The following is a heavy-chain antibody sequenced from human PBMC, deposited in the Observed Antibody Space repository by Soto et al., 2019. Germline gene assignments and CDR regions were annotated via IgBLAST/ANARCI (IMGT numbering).Heavy chain of an antibody. V-gene: IGHV4-39*01. Sequence: SEPLSPTSSVSGSAIRTSSYNRGWIRQPPGKGLEWIGSIYYSGSTYYNPSLKSRVTISVDTSKNQFSLKLSSVTAADTAVYYCASLYCSGGSCSQGDYWGQG. CDR1: GSAIRTSSYN. J-gene: IGHJ4*02. D-gene: IGHD2-15*01. CDR2: IYYSGST. CDR3: ASLYCSGGSCSQGDY.